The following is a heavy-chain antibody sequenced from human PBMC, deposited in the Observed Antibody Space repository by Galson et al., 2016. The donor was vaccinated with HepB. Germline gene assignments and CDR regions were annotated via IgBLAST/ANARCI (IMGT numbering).Heavy chain of an antibody. CDR3: AKDQKRRLLSPITVAGTDY. J-gene: IGHJ4*02. CDR1: GFTFSSYA. CDR2: ISGSGVIT. V-gene: IGHV3-23*01. D-gene: IGHD6-19*01. Sequence: SLRLSCAASGFTFSSYAMSWVRQAPGKGLEWVSAISGSGVITYYADSVKGRFTISRDNSTNTLYLQMNSLRAEDTAVDYSAKDQKRRLLSPITVAGTDYWGEGTPVTVSS.